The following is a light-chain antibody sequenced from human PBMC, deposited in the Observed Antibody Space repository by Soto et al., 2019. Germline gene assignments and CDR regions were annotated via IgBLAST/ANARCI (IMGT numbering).Light chain of an antibody. CDR2: GAS. Sequence: IMLTQSPCTLSVSPGERATLSCRASQSVSNNYLAWYQQKPGQAPRRLIYGASSRATGIPDRFSGSGSGTDFTLTISRLEPEDFAVYYCQQYSTSPTFGEGTLLEIK. CDR3: QQYSTSPT. V-gene: IGKV3-20*01. J-gene: IGKJ5*01. CDR1: QSVSNNY.